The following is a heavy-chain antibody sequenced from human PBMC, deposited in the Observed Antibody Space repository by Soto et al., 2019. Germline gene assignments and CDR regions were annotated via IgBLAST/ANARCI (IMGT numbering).Heavy chain of an antibody. CDR2: IGPSGSAI. Sequence: GGSLRLSCAASGFTLSDFYMTWIRQAPGKGLEWVSQIGPSGSAIYYAASVKGRFTISRHNAKNSLYLQMNSLRAEDSAVSYCARERPASYEYNRGTHHYEDYWGQGTLVTVSS. D-gene: IGHD3-16*01. CDR1: GFTLSDFY. CDR3: ARERPASYEYNRGTHHYEDY. V-gene: IGHV3-11*01. J-gene: IGHJ4*02.